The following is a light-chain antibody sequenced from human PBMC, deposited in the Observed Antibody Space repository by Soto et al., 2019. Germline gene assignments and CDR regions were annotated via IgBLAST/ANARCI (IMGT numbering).Light chain of an antibody. CDR3: QQYNRWPPWT. CDR2: GAS. V-gene: IGKV3-15*01. CDR1: QSVSSN. Sequence: EIVMKQSPATLSVSPGERATLSCRASQSVSSNLAWYQQKPGQATRLLIYGASTRATGIPARFSCSGSATEFTLTISSLLSEDFAVYYCQQYNRWPPWTFGQGTKVEIK. J-gene: IGKJ1*01.